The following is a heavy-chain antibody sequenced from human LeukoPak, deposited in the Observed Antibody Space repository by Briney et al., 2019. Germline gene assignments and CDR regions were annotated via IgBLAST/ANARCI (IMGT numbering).Heavy chain of an antibody. CDR3: ARDDCSGGSCYGDAFDI. V-gene: IGHV3-30-3*01. Sequence: PGRSLRLSCAASGFTFSSYAMHWVRQAPGKGLEWVAVISYDGSNKYYADSVKGRFTISRDNSKNTLYLQMNSLRAEDTAVYYCARDDCSGGSCYGDAFDIWGQGTMVTVSS. J-gene: IGHJ3*02. CDR2: ISYDGSNK. CDR1: GFTFSSYA. D-gene: IGHD2-15*01.